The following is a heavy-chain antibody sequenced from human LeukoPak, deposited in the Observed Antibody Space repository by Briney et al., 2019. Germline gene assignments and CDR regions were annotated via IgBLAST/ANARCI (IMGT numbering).Heavy chain of an antibody. CDR2: IYHSGST. CDR1: GGSISSGGYS. CDR3: ARGVRYSSGLYFDY. V-gene: IGHV4-30-2*01. D-gene: IGHD6-19*01. Sequence: SETLSLTCAVSGGSISSGGYSWSWIRQPPGKGLEWTGYIYHSGSTYYNPSLKSRVTISVDRSKNQFSLKLSSVTAADTAVYYCARGVRYSSGLYFDYWGQGTLVTVSS. J-gene: IGHJ4*02.